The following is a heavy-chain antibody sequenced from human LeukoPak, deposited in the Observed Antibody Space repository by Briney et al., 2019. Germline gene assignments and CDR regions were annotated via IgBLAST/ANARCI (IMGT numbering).Heavy chain of an antibody. J-gene: IGHJ6*03. CDR3: ARGGKIAGYYYFYMDV. CDR2: IKQDGSEK. D-gene: IGHD2/OR15-2a*01. Sequence: PGGSLRLSCVASGFTFSTYWMNWVRQAPGKGLEWVAHIKQDGSEKYYVDSVKGRFTISRDNAKNSPYLQVNSLRAEDTAVYYCARGGKIAGYYYFYMDVWGKGTTVIVSS. V-gene: IGHV3-7*01. CDR1: GFTFSTYW.